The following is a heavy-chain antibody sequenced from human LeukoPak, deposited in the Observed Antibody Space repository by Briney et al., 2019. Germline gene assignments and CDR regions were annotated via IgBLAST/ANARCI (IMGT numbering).Heavy chain of an antibody. CDR2: IYTSGST. CDR1: GGSISSGSYY. D-gene: IGHD2-21*01. CDR3: ARTTHKPSIVVGDPLFDY. Sequence: SETLSLTCTVSGGSISSGSYYWSWIRQPAGKGLEWIGRIYTSGSTNYNPSLKSRVTISVDTSKNQFSLKLSSVTAADTAVYYCARTTHKPSIVVGDPLFDYWGQGTLVTVSS. J-gene: IGHJ4*02. V-gene: IGHV4-61*02.